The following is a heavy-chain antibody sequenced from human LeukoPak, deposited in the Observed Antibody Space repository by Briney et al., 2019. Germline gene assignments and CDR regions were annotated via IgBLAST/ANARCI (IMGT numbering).Heavy chain of an antibody. D-gene: IGHD4-11*01. V-gene: IGHV4-59*01. CDR1: GGSISSYY. CDR3: ARYSNYGDYYYYMDV. Sequence: PSETLSLTCTVSGGSISSYYWSWIRQPPGKGLEWIGYIYYSGSTNYNPSLKSRVTISVDTSKNQFSLKLSSVTAADTAVYYCARYSNYGDYYYYMDVWGKGTTVTVSS. J-gene: IGHJ6*03. CDR2: IYYSGST.